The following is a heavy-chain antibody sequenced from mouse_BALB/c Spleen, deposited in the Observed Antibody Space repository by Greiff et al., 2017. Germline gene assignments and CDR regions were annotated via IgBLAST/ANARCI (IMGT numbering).Heavy chain of an antibody. V-gene: IGHV1-9*01. CDR2: ILPGSGST. Sequence: QVQLQQSGAELMKPGASVKISCKATGYTFSSYWIEWVKQRPGHGLEWIGEILPGSGSTNYNEKFKGKATFTADTSSNTAYMQLSSLTSEDSAVYFCARSEIYYDYGGDYWGQGTSVTVSS. D-gene: IGHD2-4*01. J-gene: IGHJ4*01. CDR3: ARSEIYYDYGGDY. CDR1: GYTFSSYW.